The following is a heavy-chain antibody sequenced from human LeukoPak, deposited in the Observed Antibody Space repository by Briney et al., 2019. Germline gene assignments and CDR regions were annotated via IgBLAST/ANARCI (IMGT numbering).Heavy chain of an antibody. D-gene: IGHD2-8*01. CDR2: IYYTGSS. V-gene: IGHV4-39*07. J-gene: IGHJ5*02. CDR3: ARENYCTNGVCWAFDP. Sequence: SETLSLTCTVSGGSISSSDYYWGWIRQSPGKGLEWIGNIYYTGSSSYNSSLKSRVTISVDTSKNQFSLQLSSVTAADTAVYYCARENYCTNGVCWAFDPWGQGTLVTVSS. CDR1: GGSISSSDYY.